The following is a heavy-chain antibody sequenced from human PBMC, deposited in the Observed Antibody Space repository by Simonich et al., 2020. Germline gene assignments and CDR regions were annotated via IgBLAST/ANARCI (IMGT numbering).Heavy chain of an antibody. Sequence: EVQLVESGGGLVQPGGSLRLSCAASGFTFSSYWMSWVRQAPGKGLEWVANIKQDGREKYYVDSVKGRFTISRDNAKNSLYLQMNSLRAEDTAVYYCARDGLGTAYYYCMDVWGKGTTVTVSS. J-gene: IGHJ6*03. D-gene: IGHD7-27*01. CDR2: IKQDGREK. V-gene: IGHV3-7*01. CDR3: ARDGLGTAYYYCMDV. CDR1: GFTFSSYW.